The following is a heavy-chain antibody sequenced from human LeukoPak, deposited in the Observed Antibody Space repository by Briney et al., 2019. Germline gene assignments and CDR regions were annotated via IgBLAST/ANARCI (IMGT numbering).Heavy chain of an antibody. CDR2: FDPEDGET. Sequence: ASVKVSCKVSGYTLTELSMHWVRQAPGKGLEWMGGFDPEDGETIYAQKFQGRVTMTEDTSTDTAYMELSSLRSEDTAVYYCASASTVNDYGVPNWFDPWGQGTLVTVSS. CDR3: ASASTVNDYGVPNWFDP. V-gene: IGHV1-24*01. CDR1: GYTLTELS. D-gene: IGHD4-17*01. J-gene: IGHJ5*02.